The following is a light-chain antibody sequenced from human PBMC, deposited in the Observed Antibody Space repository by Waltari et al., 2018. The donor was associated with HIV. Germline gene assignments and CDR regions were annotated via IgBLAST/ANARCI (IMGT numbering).Light chain of an antibody. J-gene: IGLJ1*01. V-gene: IGLV2-23*02. Sequence: QSALTQPASVSGSRGQSITISCPGTSSDVGNYNFVARYQQHPGTAPKVMIYEVNKRPSGVSNRFSGSKSGNTASLTISGLQAEDEADYYCCSYGGISAPYVFGTGTKVTVL. CDR1: SSDVGNYNF. CDR2: EVN. CDR3: CSYGGISAPYV.